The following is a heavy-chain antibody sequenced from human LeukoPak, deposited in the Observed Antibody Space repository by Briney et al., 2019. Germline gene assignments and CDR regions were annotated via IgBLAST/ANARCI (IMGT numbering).Heavy chain of an antibody. CDR1: GYTFTSYA. J-gene: IGHJ6*04. V-gene: IGHV1-3*01. CDR3: ARSQPSGGYYYYGMDV. D-gene: IGHD6-25*01. CDR2: INAGNGNT. Sequence: ASVKVSCKASGYTFTSYAMHWVRQAPGQRLEWMGWINAGNGNTKHSQKFQGRVTITRDTSASTAYMELSSLRSEDTAVYYCARSQPSGGYYYYGMDVWGKGTTVTVSS.